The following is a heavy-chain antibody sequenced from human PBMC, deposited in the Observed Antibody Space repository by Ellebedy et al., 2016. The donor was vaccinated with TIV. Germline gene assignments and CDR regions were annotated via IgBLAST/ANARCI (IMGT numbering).Heavy chain of an antibody. D-gene: IGHD6-19*01. Sequence: AASVKVSCKASGGTFSSYAISWVRQAPGQGLEWMGRIIPILGIANYAQKFQGRVTITADKSTSTAYMELSSLRSEETAVYYCARGTPIAVAGTLEGFFDYWGQGTLVTVSS. J-gene: IGHJ4*02. CDR1: GGTFSSYA. CDR2: IIPILGIA. CDR3: ARGTPIAVAGTLEGFFDY. V-gene: IGHV1-69*04.